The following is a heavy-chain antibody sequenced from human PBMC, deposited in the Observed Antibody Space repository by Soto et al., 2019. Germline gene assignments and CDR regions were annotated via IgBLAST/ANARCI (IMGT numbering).Heavy chain of an antibody. CDR1: GGSISSYY. Sequence: TSETLSLTCTVSGGSISSYYWSWIRQPPGKGLEWIGYIYYSGSTNYNPSLKSRVTISVDTSKNQFSLKLSSVTAADTAAYYCAAQGAYDFWSGYKVDYWGQGTLVTVSS. V-gene: IGHV4-59*01. CDR3: AAQGAYDFWSGYKVDY. CDR2: IYYSGST. D-gene: IGHD3-3*01. J-gene: IGHJ4*02.